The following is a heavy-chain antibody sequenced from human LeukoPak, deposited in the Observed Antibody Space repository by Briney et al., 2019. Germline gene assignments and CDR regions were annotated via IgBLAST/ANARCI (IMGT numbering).Heavy chain of an antibody. D-gene: IGHD3-22*01. CDR3: ARVPTYYYDSSGYSDY. CDR2: ISAYNGNT. J-gene: IGHJ4*02. CDR1: GGTFSSYP. V-gene: IGHV1-18*01. Sequence: ASVKVSCKAFGGTFSSYPINWVRQAPGQGLEWMGWISAYNGNTNYAQKLQGRVTMTTDTSTSTAYMELRSLRSDDTAVYYCARVPTYYYDSSGYSDYWGQGTLVTVSS.